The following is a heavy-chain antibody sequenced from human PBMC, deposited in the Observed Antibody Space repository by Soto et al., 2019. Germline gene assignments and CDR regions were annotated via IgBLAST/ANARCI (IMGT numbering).Heavy chain of an antibody. Sequence: QVQLVQSGAEVKKPGASVKVSCKASGYTFTSSGMSWVRQAPGQGLEWMGWISAHTGSSEYAQRVEGRVTMTTDRSTSTAYMELRSLRSDDTAVYYWASAFFYQGSDSRGYSFDAFDFWGPGTLVTVSS. CDR3: ASAFFYQGSDSRGYSFDAFDF. CDR2: ISAHTGSS. J-gene: IGHJ3*01. V-gene: IGHV1-18*01. CDR1: GYTFTSSG. D-gene: IGHD3-22*01.